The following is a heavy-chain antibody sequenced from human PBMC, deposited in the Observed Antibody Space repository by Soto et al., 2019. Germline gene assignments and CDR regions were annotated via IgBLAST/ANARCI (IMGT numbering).Heavy chain of an antibody. J-gene: IGHJ3*02. CDR3: ARKTPIVVVVVAGAFDI. V-gene: IGHV4-31*03. CDR2: IYYSGST. D-gene: IGHD2-15*01. CDR1: GGSISSGGYY. Sequence: PSETLSLTCTVSGGSISSGGYYWSWIRQHPGKGLEWIGYIYYSGSTYYNPSLKSRVTISVDTSKNQFSLKLSSVTAADTAVYYCARKTPIVVVVVAGAFDICGQGTMVPVSS.